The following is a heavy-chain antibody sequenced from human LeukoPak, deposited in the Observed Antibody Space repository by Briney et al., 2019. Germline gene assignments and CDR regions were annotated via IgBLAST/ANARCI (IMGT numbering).Heavy chain of an antibody. CDR2: IKSDGSST. CDR3: VKELASCGGDCLLD. D-gene: IGHD2-21*02. CDR1: GFTFSSYW. Sequence: AGSLRLSCAASGFTFSSYWMHWVRQAPGKGLVWVSRIKSDGSSTGYADSVKGRFTISRDNAKSTLSLQMNSLRVEDTAVYYCVKELASCGGDCLLDWGQGSLVTVSS. V-gene: IGHV3-74*01. J-gene: IGHJ4*02.